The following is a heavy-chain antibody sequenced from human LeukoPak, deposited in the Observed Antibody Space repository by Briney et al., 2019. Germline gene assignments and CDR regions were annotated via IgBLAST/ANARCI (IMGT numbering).Heavy chain of an antibody. D-gene: IGHD2-15*01. CDR3: ARDSGLLCSGGSCYSGMDY. V-gene: IGHV1-69*05. J-gene: IGHJ4*02. CDR1: GGTFSSHA. CDR2: IIPIFGTA. Sequence: ASVKVSCKPSGGTFSSHAISWVRQAPGQGLEWMGGIIPIFGTANYAQKFQGRVTITTDESTSTAYMELSSLRSEDTALYYCARDSGLLCSGGSCYSGMDYWGQGTLVTVSS.